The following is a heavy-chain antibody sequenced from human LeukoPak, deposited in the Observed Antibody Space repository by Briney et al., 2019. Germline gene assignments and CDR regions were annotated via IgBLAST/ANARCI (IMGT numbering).Heavy chain of an antibody. Sequence: PGGSLRLSCAASGFTFSSYSMNWVRQAPGKGLEWVSYISSTSSIIFYADSVKGRFTISRDNAKNSLYLQMNSLRAEDTAVYYCARDSDWVFDYWGQGTLVTVSS. D-gene: IGHD2-21*01. CDR2: ISSTSSII. J-gene: IGHJ4*02. V-gene: IGHV3-48*01. CDR1: GFTFSSYS. CDR3: ARDSDWVFDY.